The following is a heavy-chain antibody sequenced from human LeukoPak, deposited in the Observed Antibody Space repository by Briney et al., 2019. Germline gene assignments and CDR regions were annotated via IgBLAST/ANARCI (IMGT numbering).Heavy chain of an antibody. J-gene: IGHJ4*02. D-gene: IGHD6-13*01. CDR1: GFTFSSYW. Sequence: GGSLRLSCAASGFTFSSYWMSWVRQAPGKGLEWVANVKQDGSEKYYVDSVKGRFTISRDNAKNSLYLQMNSLRAEDTAVYYCARAHRLHSSSWYGFDYWGQGTLVTVSS. CDR2: VKQDGSEK. CDR3: ARAHRLHSSSWYGFDY. V-gene: IGHV3-7*01.